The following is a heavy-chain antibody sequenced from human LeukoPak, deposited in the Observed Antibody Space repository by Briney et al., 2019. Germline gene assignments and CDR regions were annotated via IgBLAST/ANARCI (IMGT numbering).Heavy chain of an antibody. CDR1: GGSISSYY. J-gene: IGHJ3*02. D-gene: IGHD3-3*01. CDR2: IYTSGST. CDR3: ARDFSVAFAFDI. Sequence: SETLSLTCTVSGGSISSYYWSWIRQPAGKGLEWIGRIYTSGSTNYNPSLKSRVTMSVDTSKNQFSLKLSSVTAVDTAVYYCARDFSVAFAFDIWGQGTMVTVSS. V-gene: IGHV4-4*07.